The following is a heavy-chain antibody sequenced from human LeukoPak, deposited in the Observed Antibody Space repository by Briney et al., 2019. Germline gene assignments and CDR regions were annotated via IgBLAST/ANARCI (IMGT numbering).Heavy chain of an antibody. CDR3: AAGGTIRAFDI. D-gene: IGHD2-2*02. V-gene: IGHV3-23*01. CDR1: GFTFNNYN. Sequence: QSGGSLRLSCAASGFTFNNYNMNWVRQAPGKGLEWVSAISGSGGSTYYADSVKGRFTISRDNPKNTLYLQMNSLRAEDTAVYYCAAGGTIRAFDIWGQGTMVTVSS. J-gene: IGHJ3*02. CDR2: ISGSGGST.